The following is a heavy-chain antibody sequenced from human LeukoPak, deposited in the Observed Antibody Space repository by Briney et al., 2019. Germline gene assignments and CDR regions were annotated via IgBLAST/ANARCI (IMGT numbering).Heavy chain of an antibody. CDR3: ARLCGGDCYSLFDY. D-gene: IGHD2-21*01. Sequence: PSETLSLTCTVSGGSISSSSYYWGWMREPPRKGREWIGSIYYSGSTYYIPSLKSRVTISVDTSKNQFSLKLSSVTAADTAVYYCARLCGGDCYSLFDYWGQGTLVTVSS. CDR2: IYYSGST. J-gene: IGHJ4*02. V-gene: IGHV4-39*01. CDR1: GGSISSSSYY.